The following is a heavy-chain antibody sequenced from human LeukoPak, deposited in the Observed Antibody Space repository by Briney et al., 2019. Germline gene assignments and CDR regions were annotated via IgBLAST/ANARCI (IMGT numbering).Heavy chain of an antibody. CDR2: ISGSGGST. Sequence: GGSLRLSCAASGFTFSSYAISWVRQAPGKGLEWVSAISGSGGSTYYADSVKGRFTISRDNSKNTLYLQMNSLRAEDTAVYYCAKDYGDYPWNYWGQGTLVTVSS. V-gene: IGHV3-23*01. D-gene: IGHD4-17*01. CDR3: AKDYGDYPWNY. CDR1: GFTFSSYA. J-gene: IGHJ4*02.